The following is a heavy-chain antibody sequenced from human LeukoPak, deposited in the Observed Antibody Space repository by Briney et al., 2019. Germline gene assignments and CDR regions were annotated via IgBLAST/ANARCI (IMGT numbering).Heavy chain of an antibody. CDR1: GYTFTAYY. CDR2: INPNSGDT. V-gene: IGHV1-2*02. J-gene: IGHJ4*02. Sequence: ASVKVSCKASGYTFTAYYMHWVRQAPGQGPEWMGWINPNSGDTIYAQKFRGRVTMTRDTSISTAYMELSRLRSDDTAVYYCARAFVAAAPFDYWGQGTLVIVSS. CDR3: ARAFVAAAPFDY. D-gene: IGHD6-13*01.